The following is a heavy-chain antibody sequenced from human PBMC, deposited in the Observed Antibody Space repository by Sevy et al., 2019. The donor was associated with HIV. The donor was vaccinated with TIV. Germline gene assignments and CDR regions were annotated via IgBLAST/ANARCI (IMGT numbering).Heavy chain of an antibody. CDR2: IKQDGSEK. V-gene: IGHV3-7*03. CDR1: GFTFSSYW. Sequence: GGSLRLSCAASGFTFSSYWMSWVRQAPGKGLEWVANIKQDGSEKYYVDSVKGRFTISRDNAKRSLYLQMNSLRPEDTALYHCARNTYYLDSTGFGAFDIWGQGIMVIVSS. CDR3: ARNTYYLDSTGFGAFDI. D-gene: IGHD3-22*01. J-gene: IGHJ3*02.